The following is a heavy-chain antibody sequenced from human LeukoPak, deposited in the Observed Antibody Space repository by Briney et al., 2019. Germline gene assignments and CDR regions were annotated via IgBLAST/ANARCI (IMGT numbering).Heavy chain of an antibody. V-gene: IGHV4-59*01. Sequence: KPSETLSLTFTVSGGSISSYYWGWIRQPPGEGLEWIGYIYYSGSTNYNPSLKSRVTISVDTSKNQFSLKLSSVTAADTAVYYCARAVRDCSGGSCYSFDYWGQGTLVTVSS. CDR3: ARAVRDCSGGSCYSFDY. D-gene: IGHD2-15*01. CDR2: IYYSGST. CDR1: GGSISSYY. J-gene: IGHJ4*02.